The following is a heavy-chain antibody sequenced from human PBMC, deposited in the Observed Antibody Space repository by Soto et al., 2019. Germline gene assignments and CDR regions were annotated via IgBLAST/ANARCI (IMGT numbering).Heavy chain of an antibody. V-gene: IGHV4-34*01. Sequence: PSETLSLTCAVYGGSFSGYYWTWIRQPPGTGLEWIGEINHSGSTNYNPSLKSRVTISVDTSKNQFSLKLNSVTAADTAVYYCARDLWGYCGTDCYPMDVWGKGTRVSVSS. CDR2: INHSGST. CDR3: ARDLWGYCGTDCYPMDV. J-gene: IGHJ6*04. D-gene: IGHD2-21*02. CDR1: GGSFSGYY.